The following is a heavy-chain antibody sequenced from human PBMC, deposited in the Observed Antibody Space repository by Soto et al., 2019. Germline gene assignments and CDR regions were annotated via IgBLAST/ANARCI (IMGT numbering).Heavy chain of an antibody. CDR1: GYTFTSYG. CDR2: ISAYNGNT. CDR3: ARDFVRPRPLTTVVTIFDY. V-gene: IGHV1-18*01. D-gene: IGHD4-17*01. J-gene: IGHJ4*02. Sequence: ASVKVSCKASGYTFTSYGISWVRQAPGQGLEWMGWISAYNGNTNYAQKLQGRVTMTTDTSTSTAYMELRSLRSDDTAVYYCARDFVRPRPLTTVVTIFDYWGQGTLVTVSS.